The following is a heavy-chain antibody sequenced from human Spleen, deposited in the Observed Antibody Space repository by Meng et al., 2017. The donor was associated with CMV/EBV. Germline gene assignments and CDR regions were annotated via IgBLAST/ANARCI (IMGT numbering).Heavy chain of an antibody. CDR3: ASFRDGYPIDH. V-gene: IGHV4-39*07. D-gene: IGHD5-24*01. Sequence: GSLRLSCTVSGGSISSSSYYWGWIRQPPGKGLEWIGSIYYSGSTYYNPSLKSRVTISVDTSKNQMSLELSSVTAADTAVYYCASFRDGYPIDHWGQGTLVTVSS. CDR2: IYYSGST. CDR1: GGSISSSSYY. J-gene: IGHJ4*02.